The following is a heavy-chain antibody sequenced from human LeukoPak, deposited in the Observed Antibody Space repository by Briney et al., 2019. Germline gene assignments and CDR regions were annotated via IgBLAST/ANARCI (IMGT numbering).Heavy chain of an antibody. CDR3: AKEVFGVVIIGIDY. J-gene: IGHJ4*02. CDR2: ISYDGSNK. D-gene: IGHD3-3*01. Sequence: GGSLRLSCAASGFTFSSYATHWVRQASGKGVEWVAVISYDGSNKYYADSVKGRFTISRDNSKNTLYLQMNSLRAEDTAVYYCAKEVFGVVIIGIDYWGQGTLVTVSS. V-gene: IGHV3-30*04. CDR1: GFTFSSYA.